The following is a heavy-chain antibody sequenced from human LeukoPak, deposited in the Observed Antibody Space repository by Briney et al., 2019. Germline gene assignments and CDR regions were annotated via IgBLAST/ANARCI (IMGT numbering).Heavy chain of an antibody. V-gene: IGHV1-69*01. CDR3: ARDRQLWLGELPDPRPQGYFDY. CDR2: IIPIFGTA. Sequence: SVKVSCKASGGTFSSYAISWVRQAPGQGLEWMGGIIPIFGTANYAQKFQGRVTITADESTSTVYMELSSLRSEDTAVYYCARDRQLWLGELPDPRPQGYFDYWGQGTLVTVSS. CDR1: GGTFSSYA. J-gene: IGHJ4*02. D-gene: IGHD3-10*01.